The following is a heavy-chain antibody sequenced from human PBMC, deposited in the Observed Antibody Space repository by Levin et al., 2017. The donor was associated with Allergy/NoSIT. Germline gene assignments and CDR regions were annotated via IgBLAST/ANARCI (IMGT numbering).Heavy chain of an antibody. CDR3: ATYYDGTFDI. CDR1: SYTFTSYG. Sequence: ASVKVSCKASSYTFTSYGASWVRQAPGQGLEWMGWISAYNGNTNYAQKLQGRVTMTIDTSTSTAYMELRSLRSDDTAMYYCATYYDGTFDIWGQGTMVTVSS. J-gene: IGHJ3*02. V-gene: IGHV1-18*01. D-gene: IGHD1-26*01. CDR2: ISAYNGNT.